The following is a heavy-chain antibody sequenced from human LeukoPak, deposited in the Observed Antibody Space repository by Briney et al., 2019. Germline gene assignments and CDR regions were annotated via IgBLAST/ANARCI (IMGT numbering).Heavy chain of an antibody. D-gene: IGHD3-22*01. CDR3: ARRAGDYSHPYDY. J-gene: IGHJ4*02. V-gene: IGHV3-53*01. CDR2: IYTTGRT. Sequence: GGSLRLSCTVSGFTVSSNSMSWVRQAPGKGLEWVSFIYTTGRTHDSDSVKGRFTISRDSSKNTLYLQMNRLRAEDTAVYYCARRAGDYSHPYDYWGQGTLVTVSS. CDR1: GFTVSSNS.